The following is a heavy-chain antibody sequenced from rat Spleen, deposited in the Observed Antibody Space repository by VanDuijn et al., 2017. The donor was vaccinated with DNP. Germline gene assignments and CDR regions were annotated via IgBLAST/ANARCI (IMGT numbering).Heavy chain of an antibody. J-gene: IGHJ4*01. CDR1: RFTFSNYD. D-gene: IGHD1-11*01. CDR2: INYDGSRT. Sequence: EVQLVESGGGLVQPGRSLKLSCAASRFTFSNYDMAWVRQAPKKGLAWVATINYDGSRTYYRDSVKGRFTISRDNTKSTLYLQMDSLRSEDTATYYCATHDAYGPPMDAWGQGTSVTVSS. V-gene: IGHV5-7*01. CDR3: ATHDAYGPPMDA.